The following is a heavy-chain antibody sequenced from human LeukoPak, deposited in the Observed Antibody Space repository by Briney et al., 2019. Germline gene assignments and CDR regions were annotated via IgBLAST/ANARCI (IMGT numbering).Heavy chain of an antibody. D-gene: IGHD4-17*01. CDR2: IYNSGST. CDR1: GDSMEIDY. Sequence: SETLSLTCSVSGDSMEIDYWNWVRQPAGKGLEWIGRIYNSGSTNYSPSLKSRVTMSIDTSKSQFSLQLTSVTVADTAVYYCARDPTTVTTIFDSWGQGTLVTVSS. J-gene: IGHJ4*02. V-gene: IGHV4-4*07. CDR3: ARDPTTVTTIFDS.